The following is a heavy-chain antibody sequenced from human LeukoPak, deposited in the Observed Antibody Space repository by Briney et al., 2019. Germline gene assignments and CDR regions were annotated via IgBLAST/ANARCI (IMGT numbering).Heavy chain of an antibody. CDR1: GFTFSSYE. CDR2: ISSSGTTI. Sequence: AGGSLRLSCAASGFTFSSYEMNWVRQAPGKGLEWVSYISSSGTTIYYADSVKGRFTISRDNAKNSLYLQMNSLRAEDTAVYYCARGRTWFPFDYWGQGTLVTVSS. J-gene: IGHJ4*02. CDR3: ARGRTWFPFDY. V-gene: IGHV3-48*03. D-gene: IGHD3-10*01.